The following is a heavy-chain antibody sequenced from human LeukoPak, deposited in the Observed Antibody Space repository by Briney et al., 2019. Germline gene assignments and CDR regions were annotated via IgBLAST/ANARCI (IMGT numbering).Heavy chain of an antibody. D-gene: IGHD6-6*01. CDR1: GFTFSHYV. CDR2: ISGSGITT. V-gene: IGHV3-23*01. J-gene: IGHJ4*02. Sequence: GRCLRLFCAASGFTFSHYVMGGVREPPRGGLQWGSVISGSGITTYYARSVKGRFTISRDNSKNTLYLQMNNLRAEDTAIYYCAKTGLYSSSSRGYFDYWGQGTLVTVSS. CDR3: AKTGLYSSSSRGYFDY.